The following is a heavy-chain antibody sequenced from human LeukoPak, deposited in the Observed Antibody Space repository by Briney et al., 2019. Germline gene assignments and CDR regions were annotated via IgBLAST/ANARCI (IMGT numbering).Heavy chain of an antibody. D-gene: IGHD3-10*01. CDR2: IWYDGSNK. V-gene: IGHV3-33*06. Sequence: TGGSLSPSRAPSGFTFSTYGMHVARQAPGKGLGGGAVIWYDGSNKYYADSVRGRFTISRDNSKNTLYLQMNSLRAEDTAVYYCAKAGTMVRGGPSDYCGQGTLVTVSS. J-gene: IGHJ4*02. CDR1: GFTFSTYG. CDR3: AKAGTMVRGGPSDY.